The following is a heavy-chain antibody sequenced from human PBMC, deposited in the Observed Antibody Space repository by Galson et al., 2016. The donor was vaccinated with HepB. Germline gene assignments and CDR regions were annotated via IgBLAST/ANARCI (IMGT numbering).Heavy chain of an antibody. Sequence: SETLSLTCKVSGDSITSYYWSWIRQSPGKGLEWIGYMYYSGNTNYNPSLTSRVSMSIDTSKNQFSLNLKSVTAADTAVYFCARRLCMATRFCQFDPWGQGTVVTVSS. J-gene: IGHJ5*02. D-gene: IGHD6-6*01. CDR2: MYYSGNT. V-gene: IGHV4-59*01. CDR3: ARRLCMATRFCQFDP. CDR1: GDSITSYY.